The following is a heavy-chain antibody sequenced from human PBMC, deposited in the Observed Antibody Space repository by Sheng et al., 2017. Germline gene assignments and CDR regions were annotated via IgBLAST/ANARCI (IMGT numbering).Heavy chain of an antibody. J-gene: IGHJ4*02. CDR3: ASRPGIAVAGGPYYFDY. Sequence: QVQLQESGPGLVKPSETLSLTCAVSGYSISSGYYWGWIRQPPGKGLEWIGSIYHSGSTYYNPSLKSRVTISVDTSKNQFSLKLSSVTAADTAVYYCASRPGIAVAGGPYYFDYWGQGTLVTVSS. CDR1: GYSISSGYY. V-gene: IGHV4-38-2*01. CDR2: IYHSGST. D-gene: IGHD6-19*01.